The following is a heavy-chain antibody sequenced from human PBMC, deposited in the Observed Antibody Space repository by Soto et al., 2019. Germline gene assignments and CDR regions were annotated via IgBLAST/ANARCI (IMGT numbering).Heavy chain of an antibody. D-gene: IGHD5-18*01. CDR3: ASPWKSRGYSPGYWYDAFGI. J-gene: IGHJ3*02. CDR1: GGSISSGDYY. V-gene: IGHV4-30-4*01. Sequence: SETLSLTCTVSGGSISSGDYYWSWIRQPPGKGLEWIGYIYYSGSTYYNPSLKSRVTISLDTSKNQFSLKLSSVTAADTAVYYCASPWKSRGYSPGYWYDAFGIWGLGTMVTVSS. CDR2: IYYSGST.